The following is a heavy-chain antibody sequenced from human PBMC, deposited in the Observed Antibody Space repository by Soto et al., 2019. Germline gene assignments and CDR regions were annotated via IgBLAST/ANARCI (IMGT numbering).Heavy chain of an antibody. D-gene: IGHD3-10*01. CDR1: GGSISSGDYY. J-gene: IGHJ3*02. CDR2: IYYSGST. V-gene: IGHV4-30-4*01. CDR3: ARDGSGSNAFDI. Sequence: SETLSLTCTVSGGSISSGDYYWSWIRQPPGKGLEWIGYIYYSGSTYYNPSLKSRVTISVDMSKNQFSLKLSSVTAADTAVYYCARDGSGSNAFDIWGQGTMVTVSS.